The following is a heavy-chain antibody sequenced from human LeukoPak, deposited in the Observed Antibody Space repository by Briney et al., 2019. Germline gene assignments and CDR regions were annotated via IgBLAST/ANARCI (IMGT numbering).Heavy chain of an antibody. CDR3: ARDRRYYDSSGYYFHWYFDL. J-gene: IGHJ2*01. Sequence: GGSLRLSCAASGFTVSSNYMSWVRQAPGKGLEWVSVIYSGVSTYYTDSVKGRFTISRDNSKNTLYLQMNSLRAEDTALYYCARDRRYYDSSGYYFHWYFDLWGRGTLVTVSS. V-gene: IGHV3-53*01. CDR2: IYSGVST. D-gene: IGHD3-22*01. CDR1: GFTVSSNY.